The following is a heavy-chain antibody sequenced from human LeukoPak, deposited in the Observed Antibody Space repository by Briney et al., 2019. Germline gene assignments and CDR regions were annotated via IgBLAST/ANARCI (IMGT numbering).Heavy chain of an antibody. CDR3: ARHPVGIAAAGTPYYLDY. V-gene: IGHV4-59*01. Sequence: SETLSLTCTVSGGSISSYYWSWIRQPPGKGLEWIGYIYYSGSTNYNPSLKSRVTISVDTSKNQFSLKLSSVTAADTAVYYCARHPVGIAAAGTPYYLDYWGQGTLVTVSS. CDR2: IYYSGST. J-gene: IGHJ4*02. CDR1: GGSISSYY. D-gene: IGHD6-13*01.